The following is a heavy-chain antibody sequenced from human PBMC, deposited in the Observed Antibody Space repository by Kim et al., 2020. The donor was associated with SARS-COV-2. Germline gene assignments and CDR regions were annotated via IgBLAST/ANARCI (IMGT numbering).Heavy chain of an antibody. V-gene: IGHV1-24*01. J-gene: IGHJ6*02. Sequence: ASVKVSCKVSGYTLTELSMHWVRQAPGKGLVWMGGFDPEDGETIYAQKFQGRVTMTEDTSTDTAYMELSSLRSEDTAVYYCGLIAARRADSMDVWGQGTTVTVSS. D-gene: IGHD6-6*01. CDR3: GLIAARRADSMDV. CDR2: FDPEDGET. CDR1: GYTLTELS.